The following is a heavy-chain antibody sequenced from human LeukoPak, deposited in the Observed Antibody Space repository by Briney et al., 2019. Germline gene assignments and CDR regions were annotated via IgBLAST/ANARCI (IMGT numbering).Heavy chain of an antibody. CDR3: ARDTTRWLQPSYYYYMDV. J-gene: IGHJ6*03. CDR1: GGSLSSYY. CDR2: IYTSGST. Sequence: SSETLSLTCTASGGSLSSYYWSWIRQPAGKGLEWIGRIYTSGSTNYNPSLKSRVTMSVDTSKNQFSLKLSSVTAADTAVYYCARDTTRWLQPSYYYYMDVWGKGTTVTVSS. D-gene: IGHD5-24*01. V-gene: IGHV4-4*07.